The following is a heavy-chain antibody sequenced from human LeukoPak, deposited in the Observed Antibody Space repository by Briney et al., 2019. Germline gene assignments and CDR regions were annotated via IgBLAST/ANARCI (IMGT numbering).Heavy chain of an antibody. V-gene: IGHV3-23*01. CDR2: ISGSGGNT. Sequence: GGSLRLSCAASGFTFNSYAISWVRQAPGKGLEWVSAISGSGGNTYYADSVKGRFTISRDNSKNTLYLQMNSLRAEDTAVYYCAKDRRIAPNYFDYRGQGTLVTVSS. CDR3: AKDRRIAPNYFDY. CDR1: GFTFNSYA. J-gene: IGHJ4*02. D-gene: IGHD6-6*01.